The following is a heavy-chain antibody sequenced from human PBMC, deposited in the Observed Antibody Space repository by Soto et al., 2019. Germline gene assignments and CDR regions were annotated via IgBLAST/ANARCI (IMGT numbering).Heavy chain of an antibody. Sequence: SGGSLRLSCAASGFTFSSYAMHWVRQAPGKGLEWVAVISYDGSNKYYADSVKGRFTISRDNSKNTLYLQMNGLRAEDTAVYYCARGDHYDILTGPYYYYGMDVWGQGTTVTVSS. CDR2: ISYDGSNK. D-gene: IGHD3-9*01. CDR3: ARGDHYDILTGPYYYYGMDV. CDR1: GFTFSSYA. J-gene: IGHJ6*02. V-gene: IGHV3-30-3*01.